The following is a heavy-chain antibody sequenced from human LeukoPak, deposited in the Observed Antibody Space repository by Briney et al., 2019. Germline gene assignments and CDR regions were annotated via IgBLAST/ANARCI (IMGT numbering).Heavy chain of an antibody. J-gene: IGHJ5*02. V-gene: IGHV3-23*01. CDR1: GFTFSSYA. D-gene: IGHD3-10*01. CDR3: AKLVITMVRGVISSSSFDP. CDR2: ISGSRGST. Sequence: HPGGSLRLSCAASGFTFSSYAMSWVRQAPGKVLEWISAISGSRGSTYYADSVKGRFTISRDNSKNTLYLQMNSLRAEDTAVYYCAKLVITMVRGVISSSSFDPWGQGTLVTVSS.